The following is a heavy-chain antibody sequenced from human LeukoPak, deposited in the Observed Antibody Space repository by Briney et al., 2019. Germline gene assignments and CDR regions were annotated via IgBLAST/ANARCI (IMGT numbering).Heavy chain of an antibody. D-gene: IGHD6-13*01. V-gene: IGHV3-66*01. Sequence: QTGGSLRLSCAASGFTVSSNYMTWVRQAPGTGLEWVSVIYSNTNTYYADSVKGRFTISRDNSKNTLYLQMNSLRAEDTAVYYCARGLVGAAGLFDHWGQGALVTVSS. J-gene: IGHJ4*02. CDR2: IYSNTNT. CDR3: ARGLVGAAGLFDH. CDR1: GFTVSSNY.